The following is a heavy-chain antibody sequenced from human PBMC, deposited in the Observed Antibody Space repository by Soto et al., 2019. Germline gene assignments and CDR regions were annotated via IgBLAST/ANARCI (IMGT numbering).Heavy chain of an antibody. J-gene: IGHJ6*01. Sequence: GEYQKISCKGSGYSFTSYWISWVRQMPGKGLEWMGRIDPSDSYTNYSPSFQGHVTISADKSISTAYLQWSSLKASDTAMYYCARHVSSVAGQYGMDVWGQGTTVSVSS. CDR3: ARHVSSVAGQYGMDV. V-gene: IGHV5-10-1*01. D-gene: IGHD6-19*01. CDR2: IDPSDSYT. CDR1: GYSFTSYW.